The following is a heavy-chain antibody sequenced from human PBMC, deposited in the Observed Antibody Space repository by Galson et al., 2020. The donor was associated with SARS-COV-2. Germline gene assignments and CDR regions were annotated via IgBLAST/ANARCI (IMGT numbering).Heavy chain of an antibody. V-gene: IGHV3-11*05. J-gene: IGHJ4*02. CDR3: ARDRGGVIAVAGTYIDY. CDR1: GFTFSDYY. CDR2: ISSSSSYT. D-gene: IGHD6-19*01. Sequence: GGSLRLSCAASGFTFSDYYMSWIRQAPGKGLEWVSYISSSSSYTNYADSVKGRFTISRDNAKNSLYLQMNSLRAEDTAVYYCARDRGGVIAVAGTYIDYWGQGTLVTVSS.